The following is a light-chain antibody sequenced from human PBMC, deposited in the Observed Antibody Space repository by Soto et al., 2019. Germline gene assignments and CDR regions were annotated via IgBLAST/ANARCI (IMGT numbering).Light chain of an antibody. CDR2: DVS. CDR3: SSYTTSNTWV. J-gene: IGLJ3*02. Sequence: QSALTQPASVSGSPGQSITISCTGSSNDVGAFNYVSWYRQSPGEAPKVLIRDVSYRPSGVSIRFSGAKSDNTASLTISGLQPEDEAHYYCSSYTTSNTWVFGGGTKLTVL. CDR1: SNDVGAFNY. V-gene: IGLV2-14*01.